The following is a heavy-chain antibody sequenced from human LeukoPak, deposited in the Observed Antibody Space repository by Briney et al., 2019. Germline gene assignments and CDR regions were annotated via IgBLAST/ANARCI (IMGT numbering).Heavy chain of an antibody. CDR3: TTEDTVAGTGFDY. Sequence: GGCLRLSCAATAFTFSNAGLNWVRQAPWKGLEWVDRIKSKTDGGTTDYAAPVKGRFTISRDDSKNTLYQQMNSLKTEDTAVYYCTTEDTVAGTGFDYWGQGTLVTVSS. CDR1: AFTFSNAG. V-gene: IGHV3-15*07. CDR2: IKSKTDGGTT. D-gene: IGHD6-19*01. J-gene: IGHJ4*02.